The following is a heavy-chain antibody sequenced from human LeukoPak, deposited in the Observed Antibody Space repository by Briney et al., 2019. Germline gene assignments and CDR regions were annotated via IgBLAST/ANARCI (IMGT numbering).Heavy chain of an antibody. Sequence: GASLQISCKCSGFTFSTYSFAWVRQLPGKGLEWMGVIYAGGSSISYSPSFQGQVTISVDKSISTVYLQWSSLKASDSAIYYCARHSCYDSWGQGTLVTVSS. D-gene: IGHD3-16*01. V-gene: IGHV5-51*01. CDR3: ARHSCYDS. J-gene: IGHJ4*02. CDR2: IYAGGSSI. CDR1: GFTFSTYS.